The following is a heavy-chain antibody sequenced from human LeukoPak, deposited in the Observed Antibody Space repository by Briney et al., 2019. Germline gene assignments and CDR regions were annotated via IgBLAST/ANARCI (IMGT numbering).Heavy chain of an antibody. D-gene: IGHD1-7*01. Sequence: GGSLRLSCAASGFSFSSYAMSWVRQAPGKGLEWVSVMSGSGGSTYYADSVKGRFTISRDNSKNTLYLQMNSLRAEDTAVYYCAKNAEREKHFTPKRYKWNSYFDYWGQGTLVTVSS. V-gene: IGHV3-23*01. CDR3: AKNAEREKHFTPKRYKWNSYFDY. CDR2: MSGSGGST. CDR1: GFSFSSYA. J-gene: IGHJ4*02.